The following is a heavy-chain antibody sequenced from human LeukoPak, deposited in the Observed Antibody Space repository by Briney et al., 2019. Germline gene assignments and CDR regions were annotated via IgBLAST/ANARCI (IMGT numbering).Heavy chain of an antibody. CDR3: ARHRGGYCSSTSCYGADNDAFDI. CDR1: GYSFTSYW. V-gene: IGHV5-51*01. CDR2: IYPGDSDT. D-gene: IGHD2-2*01. J-gene: IGHJ3*02. Sequence: RESLKISCKGSGYSFTSYWIGWVRQMPGKGLEWMGIIYPGDSDTRYSPSFQGQVTISADKSISTAYLQWSSLKASDTAMYYCARHRGGYCSSTSCYGADNDAFDIWGQGTMVTVSS.